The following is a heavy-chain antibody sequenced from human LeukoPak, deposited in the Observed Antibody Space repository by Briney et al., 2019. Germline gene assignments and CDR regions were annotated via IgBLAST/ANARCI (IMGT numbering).Heavy chain of an antibody. J-gene: IGHJ4*02. D-gene: IGHD3-3*01. V-gene: IGHV3-21*01. CDR3: ASRRITIFGVVISDY. CDR2: ISSSSSYI. Sequence: LXXXXSISSSSSYIYYADSVKGRFTISRDNAKNSLYLQMNSLRAEDTAVYYCASRRITIFGVVISDYWGQGTLVTVSS.